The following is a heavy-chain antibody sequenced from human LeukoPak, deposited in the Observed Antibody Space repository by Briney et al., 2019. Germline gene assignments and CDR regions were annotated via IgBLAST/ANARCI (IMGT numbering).Heavy chain of an antibody. J-gene: IGHJ6*03. V-gene: IGHV4-34*01. CDR1: GGSFSGYY. D-gene: IGHD3-22*01. CDR3: ARGRYYYDSSGSGYYYYMDV. Sequence: PSETLSLTCAVYGGSFSGYYWSWIRQPPGKGLEWIGEINHSGSTNYNPSLQSRVTISVDTSKNQFSLKLSSVTAADTAVYYCARGRYYYDSSGSGYYYYMDVWGKGTTVTVSS. CDR2: INHSGST.